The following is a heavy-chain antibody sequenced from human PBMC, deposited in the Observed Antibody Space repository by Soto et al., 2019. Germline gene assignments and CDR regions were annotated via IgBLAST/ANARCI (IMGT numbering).Heavy chain of an antibody. CDR1: GYNFIDHY. Sequence: QVELVQSGAEVKKPGASLKVSCQASGYNFIDHYIHWVRQAPGQGLEWMAWFSPDNGVTNLAQKFKYRVIMTRDTSVSTVYMELSGLTSDDTAVYYCARAPRIIRHITSSGEASPGVLDYWGRGTPVTVSS. V-gene: IGHV1-2*02. CDR3: ARAPRIIRHITSSGEASPGVLDY. CDR2: FSPDNGVT. J-gene: IGHJ4*02. D-gene: IGHD3-16*01.